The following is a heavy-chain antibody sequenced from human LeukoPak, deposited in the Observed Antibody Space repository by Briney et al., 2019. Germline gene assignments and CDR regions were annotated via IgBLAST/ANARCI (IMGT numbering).Heavy chain of an antibody. CDR3: AREPPGY. CDR1: GGSFTSGNYY. CDR2: IYTNGGA. V-gene: IGHV4-61*02. J-gene: IGHJ4*02. Sequence: SETLSLTCTASGGSFTSGNYYWHWLRQPAGTGLEWIGRIYTNGGASYNPSLKSRVTISIDASKNQFSLKLSSVTAADTAVYYCAREPPGYWGQGSLVTVSS.